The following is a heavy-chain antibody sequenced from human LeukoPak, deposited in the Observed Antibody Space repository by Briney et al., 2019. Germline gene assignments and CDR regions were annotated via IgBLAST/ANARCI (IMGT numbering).Heavy chain of an antibody. V-gene: IGHV3-30*03. CDR2: ISYDGSNK. CDR1: GFTFSSYD. D-gene: IGHD3-3*01. J-gene: IGHJ6*03. Sequence: GGSLRLSCAASGFTFSSYDMHWVRQAPGKGLEWVAVISYDGSNKYYADSVKGRFTISRDNSKNTLYLQMNSLRAEDTAVYYCASAGIHYDFWSGYFTSAPYYYYMDVWGKGTTVTVSS. CDR3: ASAGIHYDFWSGYFTSAPYYYYMDV.